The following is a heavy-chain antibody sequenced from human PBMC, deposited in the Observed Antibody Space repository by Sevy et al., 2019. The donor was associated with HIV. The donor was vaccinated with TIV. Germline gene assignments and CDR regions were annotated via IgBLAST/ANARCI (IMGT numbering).Heavy chain of an antibody. Sequence: GGSLRLSCSASGFTFSSYGIHWVRQAPGKGLEYFSAISSNGDSTYYADSVKGRFTISRDNSKNTVYLQMSSLRGEDSAVYYCVKPRTTTTVVFDYWGQGTLVTVSS. CDR3: VKPRTTTTVVFDY. V-gene: IGHV3-64D*06. D-gene: IGHD1-1*01. CDR2: ISSNGDST. CDR1: GFTFSSYG. J-gene: IGHJ4*02.